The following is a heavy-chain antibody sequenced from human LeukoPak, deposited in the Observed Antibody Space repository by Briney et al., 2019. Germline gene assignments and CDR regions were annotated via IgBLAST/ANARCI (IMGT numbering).Heavy chain of an antibody. CDR1: GFTFGDYA. CDR3: TRDRLLTRPDNWFDP. D-gene: IGHD4-11*01. Sequence: GGSLRLSCTASGFTFGDYAMSWFRQAPGKGLEWVGFIRSKAYGGTTEYAASVKGRFTISRDDSKSIAYLQMNSLKTEDTAVYYCTRDRLLTRPDNWFDPWGQGTLVTVSS. CDR2: IRSKAYGGTT. J-gene: IGHJ5*02. V-gene: IGHV3-49*03.